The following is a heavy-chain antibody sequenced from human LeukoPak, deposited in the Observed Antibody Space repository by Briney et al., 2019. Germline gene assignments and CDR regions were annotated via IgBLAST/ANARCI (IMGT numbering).Heavy chain of an antibody. Sequence: ASVKVSCKASGYTFTSYDINWVRQATGQGLEWMGWMNPNSSNTGYAQKFQGRVTMTRNTSISTAYMELSSLRSEDTAVYYCARGQVVPAAIGYYYYYGMDVWGQGTTVTVSS. CDR2: MNPNSSNT. CDR1: GYTFTSYD. V-gene: IGHV1-8*01. CDR3: ARGQVVPAAIGYYYYYGMDV. D-gene: IGHD2-2*01. J-gene: IGHJ6*02.